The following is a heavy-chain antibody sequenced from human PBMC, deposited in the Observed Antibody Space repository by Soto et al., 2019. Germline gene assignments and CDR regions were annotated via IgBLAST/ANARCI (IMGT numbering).Heavy chain of an antibody. CDR1: GGSISSYY. V-gene: IGHV4-59*01. J-gene: IGHJ4*02. CDR3: ARGYRKGPLGSY. CDR2: IYYSGST. Sequence: QVQLQESGPGLVKPSETLSLTCTVSGGSISSYYWSWIRQPPGKGLEWIGYIYYSGSTNYNPSLKSQVTISVDTSKNQCSLKLSSVTAADTAVYDCARGYRKGPLGSYWGQGTLVTVSS. D-gene: IGHD1-20*01.